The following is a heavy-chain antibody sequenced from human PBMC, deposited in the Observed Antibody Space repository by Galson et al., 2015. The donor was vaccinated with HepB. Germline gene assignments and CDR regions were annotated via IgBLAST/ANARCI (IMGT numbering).Heavy chain of an antibody. V-gene: IGHV1-18*01. D-gene: IGHD5-24*01. J-gene: IGHJ4*02. Sequence: SVKVSCKASGYTFTTYGVSWVRQAPGQGLEWMGRISAYNGNTDYAQKFQGRVTMTTETSTSTAYMELRSLRSDDTAIDYCARGGVATIGGPTFDYWGQGTLVTVSS. CDR2: ISAYNGNT. CDR1: GYTFTTYG. CDR3: ARGGVATIGGPTFDY.